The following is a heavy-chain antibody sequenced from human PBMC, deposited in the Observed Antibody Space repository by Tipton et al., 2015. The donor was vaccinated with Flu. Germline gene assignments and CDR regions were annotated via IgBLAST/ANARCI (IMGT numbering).Heavy chain of an antibody. CDR3: AANKGGGSYFDY. CDR2: IYHGGTT. Sequence: LRLSCAVNGGSFSGYYWSWIRQSPGKGLEWIGEIYHGGTTNYNPSLKSRVTISLDKSKNQFSLKLTSVTAADTAMYYCAANKGGGSYFDYWGQGILVTVSS. CDR1: GGSFSGYY. V-gene: IGHV4-34*01. D-gene: IGHD1-26*01. J-gene: IGHJ4*02.